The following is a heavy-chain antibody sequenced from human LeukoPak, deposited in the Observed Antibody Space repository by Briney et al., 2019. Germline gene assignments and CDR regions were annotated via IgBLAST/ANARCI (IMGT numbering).Heavy chain of an antibody. V-gene: IGHV3-21*01. J-gene: IGHJ4*02. D-gene: IGHD3-22*01. CDR3: ARVLGYYDSSGYYRGFDY. CDR2: ISSSSSYI. Sequence: GGSLRLSCAASGFTFSSYSMNWVRQAPGKGLEWVSSISSSSSYIYYADSVKGRFTISRDNAKNSLYLQMNSLRAEDTAVYYCARVLGYYDSSGYYRGFDYWGQGTLVTVSS. CDR1: GFTFSSYS.